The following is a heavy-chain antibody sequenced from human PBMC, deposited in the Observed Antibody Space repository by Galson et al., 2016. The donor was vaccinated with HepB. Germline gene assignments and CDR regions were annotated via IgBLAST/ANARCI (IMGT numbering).Heavy chain of an antibody. CDR1: RFTFSNYA. V-gene: IGHV3-23*01. CDR2: ISGSGGDST. D-gene: IGHD6-19*01. Sequence: LRLSCAASRFTFSNYAMSWVRQAPGKGLEWVSAISGSGGDSTYYADSVKGRFTISRDNSKNMLYLQMNSLRAEDTAVYYCAKDQAQNMAVALRWFDPWGQGTLVTVSS. CDR3: AKDQAQNMAVALRWFDP. J-gene: IGHJ5*02.